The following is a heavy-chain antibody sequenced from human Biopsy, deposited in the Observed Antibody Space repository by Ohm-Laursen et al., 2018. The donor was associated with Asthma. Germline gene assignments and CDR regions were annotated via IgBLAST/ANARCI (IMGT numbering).Heavy chain of an antibody. J-gene: IGHJ4*02. V-gene: IGHV3-53*01. D-gene: IGHD3-22*01. CDR1: RFAVGRDH. Sequence: GSLRLSCTASRFAVGRDHMFWVRQAPGKGLEWVSVIYSGGTSHTADSVRGRFTTSRDYSKNTLYLQMHSLRAEDTAVYYCARGDSSNWSHYYFDYWGQGTLVTVSS. CDR3: ARGDSSNWSHYYFDY. CDR2: IYSGGTS.